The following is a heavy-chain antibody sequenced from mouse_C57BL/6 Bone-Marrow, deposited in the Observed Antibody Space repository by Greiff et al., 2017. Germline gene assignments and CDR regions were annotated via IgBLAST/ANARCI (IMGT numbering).Heavy chain of an antibody. V-gene: IGHV1-81*01. Sequence: LEESGAELARPGASVKLSCKASGYTFTSYGISWVQQRPGQGLEWIGEIYPRSGNTYYNEKFKGKATLTADKSSSTAYMELRSLTSEDSAVYFCAREAYWGQGTLVTVSA. CDR3: AREAY. J-gene: IGHJ3*01. CDR1: GYTFTSYG. CDR2: IYPRSGNT.